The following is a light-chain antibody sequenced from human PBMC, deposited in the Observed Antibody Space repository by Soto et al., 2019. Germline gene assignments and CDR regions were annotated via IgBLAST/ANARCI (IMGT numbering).Light chain of an antibody. V-gene: IGKV1-12*01. J-gene: IGKJ4*01. CDR1: QGLGVW. Sequence: DIQMTQSPSSVSASVGDRVTITCRASQGLGVWLGWYQQKPGKAPQLLIFGASGLQTGVPSRFSGSGSGTDFTLTICSLQPEDFATYYCQQAYSFPLTFGGGTKVEIK. CDR3: QQAYSFPLT. CDR2: GAS.